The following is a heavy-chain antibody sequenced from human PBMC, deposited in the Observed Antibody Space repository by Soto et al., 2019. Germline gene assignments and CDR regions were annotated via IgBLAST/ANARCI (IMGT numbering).Heavy chain of an antibody. J-gene: IGHJ4*02. V-gene: IGHV3-23*01. CDR2: ISGNGGST. CDR1: GFTFSSCA. CDR3: AKGSVTTFVTDY. Sequence: LRLSCAASGFTFSSCAMGWVRQAPGKGLEWVSGISGNGGSTYYADSVKGRFTISRDTSKNTLYLQMDSLGAEDTAIYYCAKGSVTTFVTDYWGQGTLVTVSS. D-gene: IGHD4-17*01.